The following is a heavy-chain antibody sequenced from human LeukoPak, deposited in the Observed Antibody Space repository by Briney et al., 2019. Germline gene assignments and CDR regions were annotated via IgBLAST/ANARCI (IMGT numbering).Heavy chain of an antibody. CDR1: GGSISSYY. J-gene: IGHJ5*02. Sequence: NASETLSLTCTVSGGSISSYYWSWIRLPAGKGLEWIGRIYTSGSTNYNPSLKSRVTMSVDTSKNQFSLKLSSVAAADTAVYYCAKFSGASGLDPWGQGTLVIVSS. D-gene: IGHD3-10*01. V-gene: IGHV4-4*07. CDR2: IYTSGST. CDR3: AKFSGASGLDP.